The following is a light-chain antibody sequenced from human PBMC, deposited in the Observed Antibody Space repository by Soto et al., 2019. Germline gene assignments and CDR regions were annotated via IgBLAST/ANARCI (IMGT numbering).Light chain of an antibody. CDR1: QSISSY. Sequence: DIQMTHSPSSLSASVGDRVSITCRAGQSISSYLNWYQQKPGKAPKLLIYAASSLQSGVSSRFSGSGSGTDFSLTISNLQPEDFATYYCQQSYSNPLTFGGGTKVEIK. J-gene: IGKJ4*01. V-gene: IGKV1-39*01. CDR3: QQSYSNPLT. CDR2: AAS.